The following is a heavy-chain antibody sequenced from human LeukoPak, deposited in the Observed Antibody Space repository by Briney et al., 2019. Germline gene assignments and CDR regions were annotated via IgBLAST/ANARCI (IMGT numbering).Heavy chain of an antibody. CDR1: GGSISSYY. Sequence: PSETLSLTCTVSGGSISSYYWSWIRQPPGKGLEWIGHIYYSGSTNYNPSLKSRVTISVDTSQNQFSLKLSSVTAADTAVYYCATKGDDYGDLHFDYWGRGTLVTVSS. D-gene: IGHD4-17*01. J-gene: IGHJ4*02. CDR3: ATKGDDYGDLHFDY. CDR2: IYYSGST. V-gene: IGHV4-59*01.